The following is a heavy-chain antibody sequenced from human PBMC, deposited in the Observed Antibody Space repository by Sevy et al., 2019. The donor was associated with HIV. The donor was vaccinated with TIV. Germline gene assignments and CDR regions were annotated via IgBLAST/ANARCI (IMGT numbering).Heavy chain of an antibody. D-gene: IGHD3-10*01. Sequence: SETLSLTCTVSGGSMSSYFWSWIRQPPGKGLEWIGYIYYTGTTNYNPSLKSRFTMSLDTSKNRFSLKLTAVTAADTAVYYCARDSVLSPRVFDSWGQGTLVTVSS. J-gene: IGHJ4*02. CDR2: IYYTGTT. V-gene: IGHV4-59*01. CDR3: ARDSVLSPRVFDS. CDR1: GGSMSSYF.